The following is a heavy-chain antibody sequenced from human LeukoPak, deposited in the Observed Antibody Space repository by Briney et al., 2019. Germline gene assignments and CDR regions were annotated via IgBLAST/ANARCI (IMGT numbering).Heavy chain of an antibody. CDR1: GGSFRGYY. V-gene: IGHV4-34*01. D-gene: IGHD3-3*01. CDR3: ARTQSDFWSGTIDY. Sequence: SETLSLTCAVYGGSFRGYYWSWIRQPPGKGLEWIGEINHSGSTNYNPSLKSRVTISVDTSKNQFSLKLNSVTAADTAVYYCARTQSDFWSGTIDYWGQGTLVTVSS. CDR2: INHSGST. J-gene: IGHJ4*02.